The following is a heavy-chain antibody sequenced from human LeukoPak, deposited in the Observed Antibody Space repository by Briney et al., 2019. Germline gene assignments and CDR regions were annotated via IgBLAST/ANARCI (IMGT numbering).Heavy chain of an antibody. D-gene: IGHD1-26*01. J-gene: IGHJ3*02. CDR2: IKQDGSAR. V-gene: IGHV3-7*01. CDR1: GFTFSRYW. CDR3: ARDREGSRDAFDI. Sequence: PGGSLRLSCAASGFTFSRYWMSWVRQAPGKGLELFANIKQDGSARFYGDSVKGRFTVSRDNAKNSLYIQMNSLRAEDTAVYYCARDREGSRDAFDIWGQGTMVTVSS.